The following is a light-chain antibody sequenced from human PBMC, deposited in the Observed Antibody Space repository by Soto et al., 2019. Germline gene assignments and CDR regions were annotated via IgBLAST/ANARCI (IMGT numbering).Light chain of an antibody. CDR2: EVY. Sequence: QSAPTQPPSASGSPGQSVTFSCTGTSSDVGGYNYVSWYQQYPGKAPKLMIYEVYKRPSGVPDRFSGSKSANTASLTVSGLQPEDEADYYCSAYAGSSTWVFGGGTKVTVL. CDR3: SAYAGSSTWV. V-gene: IGLV2-8*01. J-gene: IGLJ2*01. CDR1: SSDVGGYNY.